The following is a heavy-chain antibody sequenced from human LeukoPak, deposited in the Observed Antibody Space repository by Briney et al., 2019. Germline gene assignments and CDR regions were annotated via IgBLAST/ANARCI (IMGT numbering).Heavy chain of an antibody. CDR3: ARCPVSSANYYYYYMDV. CDR1: GFTFSSYW. V-gene: IGHV3-7*01. Sequence: GGSLRLSCAASGFTFSSYWMSWVRQAPGKGLEWVANIKQDGSEKYYVDSVKGRFTISRDNAKNSLYLQMNSLRAEDTAVYYCARCPVSSANYYYYYMDVWGKGTTVTVSS. CDR2: IKQDGSEK. D-gene: IGHD5/OR15-5a*01. J-gene: IGHJ6*03.